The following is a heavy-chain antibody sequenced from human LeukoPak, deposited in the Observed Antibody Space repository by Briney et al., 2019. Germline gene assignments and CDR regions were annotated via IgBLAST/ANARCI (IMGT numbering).Heavy chain of an antibody. V-gene: IGHV1-69*05. J-gene: IGHJ5*02. Sequence: SVKVSCKASGGTFSSYAISWVRQAPGQGLEWMGGIIPIFGTANYAQKFQGRVTITTDESTSTAYMELSSLRSEGTAVYYCARDDGSSGYYHRIWFDPWGQGTLVTVSS. CDR1: GGTFSSYA. D-gene: IGHD3-22*01. CDR2: IIPIFGTA. CDR3: ARDDGSSGYYHRIWFDP.